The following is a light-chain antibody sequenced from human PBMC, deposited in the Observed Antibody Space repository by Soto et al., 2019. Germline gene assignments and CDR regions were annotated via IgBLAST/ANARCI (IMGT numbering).Light chain of an antibody. CDR3: CAYAGSGTVV. Sequence: QSALTQPASVSGSPEQSITISCTGTSNDVGRYNLVSWYQQHPGKAPKVMIYEATKRPSGVSNRFSGSKSGNRASLTISGLQAEDEADYYCCAYAGSGTVVFGGGTKVTVL. V-gene: IGLV2-23*01. J-gene: IGLJ3*02. CDR2: EAT. CDR1: SNDVGRYNL.